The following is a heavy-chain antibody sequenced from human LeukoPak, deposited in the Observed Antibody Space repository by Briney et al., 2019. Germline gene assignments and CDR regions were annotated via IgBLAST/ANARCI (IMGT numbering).Heavy chain of an antibody. Sequence: PGGSLRLSCAASGFTFSTYWMSWVRQAPGKGLEWVANIKQDGSENYYVDSVKGRFTISRDNAKNSLYLQMNSLRAEDTAVYYCATYLTNFWSGYYPSYWGQGTLVTLSS. D-gene: IGHD3-3*01. V-gene: IGHV3-7*05. J-gene: IGHJ4*02. CDR1: GFTFSTYW. CDR3: ATYLTNFWSGYYPSY. CDR2: IKQDGSEN.